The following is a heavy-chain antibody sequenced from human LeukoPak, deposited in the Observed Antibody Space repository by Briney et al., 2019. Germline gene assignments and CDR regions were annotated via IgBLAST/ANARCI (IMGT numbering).Heavy chain of an antibody. CDR3: ARGLAAAARYFDY. V-gene: IGHV4-39*07. CDR1: GGSISSSSYY. CDR2: IYYSGST. Sequence: SETLSLTCTVSGGSISSSSYYWGWIRQPPGKGLEWIGSIYYSGSTNYNPSLKSRVTISVDTSKNQFSLKLSSVTAADTAVYYCARGLAAAARYFDYWGQGTLVTVSS. J-gene: IGHJ4*02. D-gene: IGHD6-13*01.